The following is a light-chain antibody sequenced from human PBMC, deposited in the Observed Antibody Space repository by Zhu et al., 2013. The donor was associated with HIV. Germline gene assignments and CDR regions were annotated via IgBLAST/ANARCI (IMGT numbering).Light chain of an antibody. CDR1: QSVGSRS. CDR3: QQYGGSPRT. J-gene: IGKJ2*02. CDR2: DAS. V-gene: IGKV3-20*01. Sequence: EIVLTQSPGTLSLSPGETATLSCRASQSVGSRSLAWYQQKPGQAPRLLIYDASTRATGNADRFSGSGYETDFTLTITRLEPEDFAVYYCQQYGGSPRTFGQGTNLEVK.